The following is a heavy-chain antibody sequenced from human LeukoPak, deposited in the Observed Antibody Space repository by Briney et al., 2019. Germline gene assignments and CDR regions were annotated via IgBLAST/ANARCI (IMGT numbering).Heavy chain of an antibody. Sequence: SETLSLSCTVSGGSISSYYWSWIRQPPGKGLEWIGYIYYSGSTNSNPSLKSRVTISVDTSKNQFSLKLSSVTAADTAVYYCARGTKYQLPYYLDYWGQGTLVTVSS. CDR2: IYYSGST. CDR3: ARGTKYQLPYYLDY. CDR1: GGSISSYY. V-gene: IGHV4-59*01. J-gene: IGHJ4*02. D-gene: IGHD2-2*01.